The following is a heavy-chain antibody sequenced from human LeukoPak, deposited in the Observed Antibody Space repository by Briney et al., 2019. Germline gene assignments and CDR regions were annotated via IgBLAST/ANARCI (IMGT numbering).Heavy chain of an antibody. Sequence: GGSLRLSCAASGFTFSDYSMNWVRQAPGKGLEWVSFISSSSSYIYYADSVKGRFTISRDNARNSLYLQMNSLRAEDTAVYYCARAGIADYYFDYWGQGTLVTVSS. V-gene: IGHV3-21*01. J-gene: IGHJ4*02. CDR3: ARAGIADYYFDY. D-gene: IGHD6-13*01. CDR2: ISSSSSYI. CDR1: GFTFSDYS.